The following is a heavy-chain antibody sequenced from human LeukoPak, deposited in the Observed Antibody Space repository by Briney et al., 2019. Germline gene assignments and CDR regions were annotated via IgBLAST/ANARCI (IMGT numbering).Heavy chain of an antibody. CDR1: GFTFSSYG. CDR2: IRYDGSNK. J-gene: IGHJ4*02. D-gene: IGHD5-24*01. Sequence: GGSLRLSCAASGFTFSSYGMHWVRQAPGKGLEWVAFIRYDGSNKYYADSVKGRFTISRDNSKNTLYLHMNSLRAEDTAVYYCAKDQMATFTFDYWGQGTLVTVSS. CDR3: AKDQMATFTFDY. V-gene: IGHV3-30*02.